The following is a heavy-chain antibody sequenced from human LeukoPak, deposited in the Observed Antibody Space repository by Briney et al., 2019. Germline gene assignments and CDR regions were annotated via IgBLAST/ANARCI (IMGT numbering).Heavy chain of an antibody. CDR1: GYSFTSYW. Sequence: GEFLKISCKASGYSFTSYWIGWVRQMPGKGLEWMGIIYPGDSDTRYSPSFQGQVTISADKSISTAYLQWSSLKASDTAMYYCARGAWDPVGGPPDDYWGQGTLVTVSS. V-gene: IGHV5-51*01. CDR3: ARGAWDPVGGPPDDY. D-gene: IGHD1-26*01. J-gene: IGHJ4*02. CDR2: IYPGDSDT.